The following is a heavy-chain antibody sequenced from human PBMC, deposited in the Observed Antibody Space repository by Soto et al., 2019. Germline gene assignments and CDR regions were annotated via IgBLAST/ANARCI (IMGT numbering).Heavy chain of an antibody. CDR3: ARDRKGMTTVTTFWFDP. Sequence: ASVKVSCKASGYTFTSYYMHWVRQAPGQGLEWMGIINPSGGSTSYAQKFQGRVTMTRDTSTSTVYMELSSLRSEDTAVYYCARDRKGMTTVTTFWFDPWGQGTLVTVSS. CDR2: INPSGGST. J-gene: IGHJ5*02. CDR1: GYTFTSYY. D-gene: IGHD4-4*01. V-gene: IGHV1-46*01.